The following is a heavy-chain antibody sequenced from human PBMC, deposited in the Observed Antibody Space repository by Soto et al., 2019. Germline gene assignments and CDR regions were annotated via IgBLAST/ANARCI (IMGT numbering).Heavy chain of an antibody. V-gene: IGHV1-18*01. CDR1: GYTFTSYG. CDR2: ISAYDGNT. J-gene: IGHJ5*02. CDR3: AREGYYVFWGGYLTNMSWFDP. Sequence: ASVKVSCKASGYTFTSYGISWVRQAPGQGLEWMGWISAYDGNTNYAQKLQGRVTMTTDTSTSTAYMELRSLRSDDTAVYYCAREGYYVFWGGYLTNMSWFDPWGYGTQVPVSS. D-gene: IGHD3-3*01.